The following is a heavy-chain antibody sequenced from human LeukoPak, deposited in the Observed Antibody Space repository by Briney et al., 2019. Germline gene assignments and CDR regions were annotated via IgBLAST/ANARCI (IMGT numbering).Heavy chain of an antibody. D-gene: IGHD2/OR15-2a*01. CDR2: IYYSGST. CDR3: ARYGTTDFRHYYFDY. CDR1: GGSISSYY. V-gene: IGHV4-59*12. J-gene: IGHJ4*02. Sequence: SETLSLTCTVSGGSISSYYWSWIRQPPGKGLEWIGYIYYSGSTNYNPSLKSRVTISVDTSKNQFSLRLHSVTAADTAVHYCARYGTTDFRHYYFDYWGRGTLVTVSS.